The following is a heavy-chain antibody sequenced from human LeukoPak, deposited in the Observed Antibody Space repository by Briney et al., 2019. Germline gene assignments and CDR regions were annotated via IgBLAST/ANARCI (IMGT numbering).Heavy chain of an antibody. V-gene: IGHV3-9*01. CDR1: GPTFSSHW. CDR2: ISWNSGTI. J-gene: IGHJ4*02. CDR3: AKDRGYNYGKGVDY. Sequence: PGGSLRLSCAASGPTFSSHWMHWVRQAPGEGLEWVSGISWNSGTIGYADSVKGRFTISRDNAKNSLYLQMNSLRAEDTALYYCAKDRGYNYGKGVDYWGQGTLVTVSS. D-gene: IGHD5-18*01.